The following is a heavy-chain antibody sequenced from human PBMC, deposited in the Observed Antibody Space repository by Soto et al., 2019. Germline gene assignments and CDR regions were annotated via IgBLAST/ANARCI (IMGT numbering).Heavy chain of an antibody. J-gene: IGHJ5*02. CDR2: ISLYSDGT. CDR1: GYTFSNYG. D-gene: IGHD2-2*01. V-gene: IGHV1-18*01. CDR3: ARVVPGAEAWFGP. Sequence: QVQLVQSGGEVKRPGTSVKVSCKTSGYTFSNYGITWVRQAPGQPLEWLGWISLYSDGTNDEQKFQGIVSMTTDTATTTAYMELRSLRSDDTAVYYCARVVPGAEAWFGPWGQGTMVTVSS.